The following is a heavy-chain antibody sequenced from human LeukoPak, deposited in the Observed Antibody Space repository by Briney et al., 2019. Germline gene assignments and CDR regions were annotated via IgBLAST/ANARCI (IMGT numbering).Heavy chain of an antibody. D-gene: IGHD2-15*01. CDR2: IWYMGSNK. J-gene: IGHJ6*02. V-gene: IGHV3-33*01. CDR1: GFTFSSFG. CDR3: ARDGDITTTDV. Sequence: PGESLRLSCAASGFTFSSFGMHWVRQAPGKGLEWVAVIWYMGSNKYYADYVKGRFTISRDNSKNTLYLQMNSLRAEDTAVYYCARDGDITTTDVWGQGTTVAV.